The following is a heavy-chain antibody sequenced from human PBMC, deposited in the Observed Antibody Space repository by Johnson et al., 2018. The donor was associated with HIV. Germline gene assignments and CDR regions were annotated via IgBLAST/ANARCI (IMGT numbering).Heavy chain of an antibody. J-gene: IGHJ3*02. CDR3: ARDYYGSGSYYNVWVAGAFEI. CDR2: ISSSGSTI. V-gene: IGHV3-11*04. D-gene: IGHD3-10*01. CDR1: GFTFSDYY. Sequence: QVQLVESGGGLVKPGGSLRLSCAASGFTFSDYYMSWIRQAPGKGLEWVSYISSSGSTIYYADSVKGRFTISRDNAKNSLYLQMNSLRAEDTAGYYCARDYYGSGSYYNVWVAGAFEIWGQGTMVTVSS.